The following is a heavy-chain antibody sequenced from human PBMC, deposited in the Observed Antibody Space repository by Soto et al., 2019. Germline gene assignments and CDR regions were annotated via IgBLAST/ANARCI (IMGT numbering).Heavy chain of an antibody. D-gene: IGHD3-3*01. CDR1: GFTFSSSA. CDR2: MSGSGGGT. CDR3: AKGPTIFGVVIIPEYYYGMDV. Sequence: EVQLLESGGGLVQPGGSLRLSCAASGFTFSSSAMSWVRRAPGKGLEWVSAMSGSGGGTYYADSVKCRFTISRDNSRITLYLQLNSQRAEDTAVYYCAKGPTIFGVVIIPEYYYGMDVWGQGTTVTVSS. V-gene: IGHV3-23*01. J-gene: IGHJ6*02.